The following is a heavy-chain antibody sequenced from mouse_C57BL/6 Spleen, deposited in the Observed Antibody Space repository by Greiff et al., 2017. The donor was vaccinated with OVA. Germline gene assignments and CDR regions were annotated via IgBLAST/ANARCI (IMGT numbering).Heavy chain of an antibody. CDR3: AREAYYSNPYFDY. CDR1: GFTFSSYA. J-gene: IGHJ2*01. Sequence: EVMLVESGGGLVKPGGSLKLSCAASGFTFSSYAMSWVRQTPEKRLEWVATISDGGSYTYYPDNVKGRFTISRDNAKNNLYLQMSHLKSEDTAMYYCAREAYYSNPYFDYWGQGTTLTVSS. D-gene: IGHD2-5*01. CDR2: ISDGGSYT. V-gene: IGHV5-4*01.